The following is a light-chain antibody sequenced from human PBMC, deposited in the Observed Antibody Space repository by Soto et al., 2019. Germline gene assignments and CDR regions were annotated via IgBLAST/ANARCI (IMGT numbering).Light chain of an antibody. CDR3: TSYAGTSIV. V-gene: IGLV2-8*01. J-gene: IGLJ1*01. CDR2: EVS. CDR1: SSDVGAYKY. Sequence: QSMLTQPPSASGSPGQSVTISWTGTSSDVGAYKYVSWYQQHPGKAPKLIIYEVSERPSGVPDRFSGSKSGNTASLTVSGLQAEDEADYYCTSYAGTSIVFGTGTKVTVL.